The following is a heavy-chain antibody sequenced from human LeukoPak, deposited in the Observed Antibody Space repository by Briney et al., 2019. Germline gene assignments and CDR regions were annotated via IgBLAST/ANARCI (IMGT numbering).Heavy chain of an antibody. J-gene: IGHJ4*02. CDR1: GFTFSNYA. Sequence: GGSLRLSCVASGFTFSNYAMSWVRQAPGKGLEWVSAITGSGTNRYYADSLKGRFTTSRDNSKNTVFLQMNSLRHEDTAIYYCVIWGDYDVLTGYYVPDYWGQGTLATVAS. CDR3: VIWGDYDVLTGYYVPDY. V-gene: IGHV3-23*01. D-gene: IGHD3-9*01. CDR2: ITGSGTNR.